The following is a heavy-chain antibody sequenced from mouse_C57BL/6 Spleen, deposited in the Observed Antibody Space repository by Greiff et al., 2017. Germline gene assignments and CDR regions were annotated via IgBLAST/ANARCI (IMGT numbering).Heavy chain of an antibody. V-gene: IGHV1-9*01. Sequence: VMLVESGAELMKPGASVKLSCKATGYTFTGYWIEWVKQRPGHGLEWIGEILPGSGSTNYNEKFQGKATFTADTSSSTAYMQLSSLPTEDAAIDDCARRGLRSHYVDYWGQGTTLTVAS. CDR1: GYTFTGYW. CDR2: ILPGSGST. D-gene: IGHD1-1*01. CDR3: ARRGLRSHYVDY. J-gene: IGHJ2*01.